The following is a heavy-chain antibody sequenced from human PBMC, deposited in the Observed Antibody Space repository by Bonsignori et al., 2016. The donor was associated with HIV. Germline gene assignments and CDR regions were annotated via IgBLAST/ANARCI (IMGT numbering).Heavy chain of an antibody. Sequence: WVRQAPGQGLEWMGRIIIDTGATKFAQRFFGRVSMSRDTSLRTVYIDLISLTSEDSAIYYCARGSARLGDANFDYWGQGTQVTVSS. CDR2: IIIDTGAT. J-gene: IGHJ4*02. V-gene: IGHV1-2*02. D-gene: IGHD3-10*01. CDR3: ARGSARLGDANFDY.